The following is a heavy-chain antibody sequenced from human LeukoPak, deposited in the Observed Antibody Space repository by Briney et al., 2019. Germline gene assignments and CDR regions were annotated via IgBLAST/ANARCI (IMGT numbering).Heavy chain of an antibody. CDR2: INHSGST. Sequence: SETLSLTCAVYGGSFSGYYWSWIRQPPGKGLEWIGGINHSGSTNYNPSLKSRVTISVDTSKNQFSLKLSSVTAADTAVYYCARRVTYYYDSSGYYPLNWFDPWGQGTLVTVSS. V-gene: IGHV4-34*01. CDR3: ARRVTYYYDSSGYYPLNWFDP. D-gene: IGHD3-22*01. CDR1: GGSFSGYY. J-gene: IGHJ5*02.